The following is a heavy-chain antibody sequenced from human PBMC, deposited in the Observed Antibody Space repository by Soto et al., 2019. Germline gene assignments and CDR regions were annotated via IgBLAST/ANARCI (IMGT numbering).Heavy chain of an antibody. Sequence: QVQLVQSGDEVRKPGSSVKVSCKASGYIFVNYGIAWVRQAPGQGLEWMGWSSPYSGNTHYASKVQGRLTMTTDTSTSTAYMDLGSLTSHDTAVYYCAMVDNYVTPTPQDVWGQGTTVTFSS. CDR2: SSPYSGNT. CDR1: GYIFVNYG. D-gene: IGHD3-16*01. J-gene: IGHJ6*02. CDR3: AMVDNYVTPTPQDV. V-gene: IGHV1-18*01.